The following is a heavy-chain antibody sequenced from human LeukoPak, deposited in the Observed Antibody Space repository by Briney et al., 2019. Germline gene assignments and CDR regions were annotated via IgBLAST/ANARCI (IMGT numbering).Heavy chain of an antibody. CDR3: ARVVVAHYYYYYYMDV. CDR1: GFTVSSNY. CDR2: IYSGGST. Sequence: PGGSLRLSCAASGFTVSSNYMGWVRQAPGKGLEWVSVIYSGGSTYYADSVKGRFTISRDNSKNTLYLQMNSLRAEDTAVYYCARVVVAHYYYYYYMDVWGKGTTVTISS. J-gene: IGHJ6*03. V-gene: IGHV3-53*01. D-gene: IGHD2-21*01.